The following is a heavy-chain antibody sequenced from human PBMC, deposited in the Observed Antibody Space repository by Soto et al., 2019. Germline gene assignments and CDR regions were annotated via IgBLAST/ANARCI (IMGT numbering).Heavy chain of an antibody. Sequence: QVQLVQSGAEVKKPGSSGKVSCKASGGNFRDYTINWVRQAPGRGLEGMGGVIPVFGTTTYAQKFQGRVTITAGESTITAYKALSRLTPDVTAVTFCARDSGPTWMPLQDCFDSWGQGTLVTVSS. CDR1: GGNFRDYT. J-gene: IGHJ4*02. V-gene: IGHV1-69*01. CDR2: VIPVFGTT. CDR3: ARDSGPTWMPLQDCFDS. D-gene: IGHD3-10*01.